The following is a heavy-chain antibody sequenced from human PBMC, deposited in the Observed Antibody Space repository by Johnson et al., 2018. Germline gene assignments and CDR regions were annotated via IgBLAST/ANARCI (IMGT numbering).Heavy chain of an antibody. CDR3: TKKQGLGVAEWYFQY. CDR1: GFTFSNYA. D-gene: IGHD6-19*01. J-gene: IGHJ1*01. Sequence: EVQLVESEGGLAQPGGSLRLSCAASGFTFSNYAMSWVRQAPGQGLEWVSDITNGGITYYADSVKGRFTISRDNSKNTVHLQMNSLKAEDTALYYCTKKQGLGVAEWYFQYWGQGTLVTVSS. V-gene: IGHV3-23*04. CDR2: ITNGGIT.